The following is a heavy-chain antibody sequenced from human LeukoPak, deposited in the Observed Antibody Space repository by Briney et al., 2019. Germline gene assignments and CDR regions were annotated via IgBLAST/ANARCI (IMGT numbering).Heavy chain of an antibody. CDR2: ISSSSSTI. CDR3: AREGSSSWGTNWFDP. D-gene: IGHD6-13*01. V-gene: IGHV3-48*01. Sequence: PGGSLRLSCAASGFTFSSYSMNWVRQAPGKGLGWVSYISSSSSTIYYADSVKGRFTISRDNAKNSLYLQMNSLIAEDTAVYYCAREGSSSWGTNWFDPWGQGTLVTVSS. J-gene: IGHJ5*02. CDR1: GFTFSSYS.